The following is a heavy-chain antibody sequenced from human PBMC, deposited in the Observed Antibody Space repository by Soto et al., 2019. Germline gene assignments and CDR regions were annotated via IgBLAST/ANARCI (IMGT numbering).Heavy chain of an antibody. J-gene: IGHJ6*02. Sequence: QVQLVESGGGVVQPGRSLRLSCAASGFTFSSYAMHWVRQAPGKGLEWVAVISYDGSNKYYADSVKGRFTISRDNSKNTLYLQVNSLRAEDTAVYYCARDAHIAVAAESSYGMDVWGQGTTVTVSS. V-gene: IGHV3-30-3*01. D-gene: IGHD6-19*01. CDR1: GFTFSSYA. CDR2: ISYDGSNK. CDR3: ARDAHIAVAAESSYGMDV.